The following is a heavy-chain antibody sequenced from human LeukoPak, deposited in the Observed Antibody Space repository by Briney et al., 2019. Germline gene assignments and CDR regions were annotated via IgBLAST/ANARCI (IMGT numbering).Heavy chain of an antibody. J-gene: IGHJ5*02. Sequence: PGGSLRLSCAASGFTFSDYYMSWIRQAPGKGLEWVSYISSSGSTIYYADSVKGRFTISRDNAKNSLYLQMNSLRAEDTAVYYCARDQSGTTFYHFDPWGQGTLVTVSS. CDR1: GFTFSDYY. V-gene: IGHV3-11*04. CDR3: ARDQSGTTFYHFDP. CDR2: ISSSGSTI. D-gene: IGHD1-26*01.